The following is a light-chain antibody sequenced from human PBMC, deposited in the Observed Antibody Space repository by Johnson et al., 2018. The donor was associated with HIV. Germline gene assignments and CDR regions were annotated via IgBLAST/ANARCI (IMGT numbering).Light chain of an antibody. CDR1: SSDMGNYA. V-gene: IGLV1-51*01. CDR3: GVWDNSLSASYV. J-gene: IGLJ1*01. CDR2: DNN. Sequence: QSVLTQPPSVSAAPGQKVTISCSGSSSDMGNYAVSWYQQLPGTAPKLLIYDNNKRPSGIADRFSGSKSGTSAILDITGHQTGDEADYYCGVWDNSLSASYVFGTGTKVTVL.